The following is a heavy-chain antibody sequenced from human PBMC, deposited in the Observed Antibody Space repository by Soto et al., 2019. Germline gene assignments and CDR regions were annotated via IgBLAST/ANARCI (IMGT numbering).Heavy chain of an antibody. D-gene: IGHD6-19*01. CDR3: AKDRRVVAVAAPFDY. V-gene: IGHV3-30*18. CDR1: GFTFRSYG. J-gene: IGHJ4*02. Sequence: GGSLRLSCVASGFTFRSYGMHWVRQAPGKGLEWVAVISYDGSNKYYADSVKGRFTISRDNSKNTLYLQMNSLRAEDTAVYYCAKDRRVVAVAAPFDYWGQGTLVTVSS. CDR2: ISYDGSNK.